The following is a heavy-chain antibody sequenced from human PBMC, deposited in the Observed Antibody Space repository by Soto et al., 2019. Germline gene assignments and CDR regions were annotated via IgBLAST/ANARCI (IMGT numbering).Heavy chain of an antibody. J-gene: IGHJ3*02. CDR3: ARGAVAGCDAFDI. V-gene: IGHV3-7*03. CDR2: IKDDGSEK. CDR1: GFTFSSYW. D-gene: IGHD6-19*01. Sequence: TGGSLRLSCAASGFTFSSYWMSWVRQAPGKGLEWVANIKDDGSEKYYVDSVKGRLTISRDNARNSLYLQMNSLRAEDTAVYYCARGAVAGCDAFDIWGQGTMVTVS.